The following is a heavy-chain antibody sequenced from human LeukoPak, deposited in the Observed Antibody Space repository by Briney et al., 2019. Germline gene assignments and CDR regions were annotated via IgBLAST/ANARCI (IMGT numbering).Heavy chain of an antibody. V-gene: IGHV3-48*01. J-gene: IGHJ6*04. CDR1: GFTFSSYN. D-gene: IGHD3-10*02. CDR3: AELGITMIGGV. CDR2: ISSSSSTI. Sequence: PGGSLRLSCAASGFTFSSYNMNWVRQAPGKGLEWVSYISSSSSTIYYADSVKGRFTISRDNAKNSLYLQMNSLRAEDTAVYYCAELGITMIGGVWGEGTTVTISS.